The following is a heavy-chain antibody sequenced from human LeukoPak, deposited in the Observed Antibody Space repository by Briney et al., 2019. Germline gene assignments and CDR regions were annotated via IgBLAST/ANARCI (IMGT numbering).Heavy chain of an antibody. J-gene: IGHJ4*02. CDR3: AKTYYYDSSALTTGYYFDY. CDR2: ISYDGSNE. D-gene: IGHD3-22*01. CDR1: GFTFSSYG. Sequence: GGSLRLSCAASGFTFSSYGMHWVRQAPGKGLEWVAVISYDGSNEYYADSVKGRFTISRDNAKNSLYLQMNSLRAEDTALYYCAKTYYYDSSALTTGYYFDYWGQGTLVTVSS. V-gene: IGHV3-30*18.